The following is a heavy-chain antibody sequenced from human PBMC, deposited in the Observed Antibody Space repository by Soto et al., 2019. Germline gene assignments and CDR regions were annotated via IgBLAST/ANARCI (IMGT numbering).Heavy chain of an antibody. D-gene: IGHD2-2*01. CDR1: GGTFTSYG. CDR2: ISDYNGNT. CDR3: ARDLKVVLPAAIYGREV. V-gene: IGHV1-18*04. Sequence: ASVKVSCKASGGTFTSYGISWVRQAPGQGLEWMGWISDYNGNTKYAQKLQGRVTMTTDTSTSTAYMELRSLRSDDTAVYYCARDLKVVLPAAIYGREVWGQGNT. J-gene: IGHJ6*02.